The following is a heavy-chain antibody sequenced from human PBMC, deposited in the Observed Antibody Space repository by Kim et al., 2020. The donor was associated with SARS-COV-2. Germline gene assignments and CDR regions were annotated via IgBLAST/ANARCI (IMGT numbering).Heavy chain of an antibody. CDR3: AKDPHH. J-gene: IGHJ5*02. V-gene: IGHV3-23*01. CDR2: GSGGST. Sequence: GSGGSTYHADSVKGRFTISRDNSKNTLYLQMNSLRAEDTAVYYCAKDPHHWGQGTLVTVSS.